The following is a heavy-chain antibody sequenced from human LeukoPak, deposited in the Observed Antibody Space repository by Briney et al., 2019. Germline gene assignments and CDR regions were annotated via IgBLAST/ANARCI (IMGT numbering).Heavy chain of an antibody. D-gene: IGHD2-15*01. CDR2: IKQDGSEK. CDR1: GFAFSNYG. CDR3: ARDRRGGSLDY. V-gene: IGHV3-7*01. Sequence: GGSLRLSCAASGFAFSNYGMSWVRQAPGKGLEWVANIKQDGSEKYYVDSVKGRFTISRDNAKNSLYLQMNSLRAEDTAVYYCARDRRGGSLDYWGQGTLVTVSS. J-gene: IGHJ4*02.